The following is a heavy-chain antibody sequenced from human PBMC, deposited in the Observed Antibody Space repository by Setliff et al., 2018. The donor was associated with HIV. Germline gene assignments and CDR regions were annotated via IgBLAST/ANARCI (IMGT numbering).Heavy chain of an antibody. D-gene: IGHD6-13*01. CDR1: GGSVGSGSYY. V-gene: IGHV4-61*01. J-gene: IGHJ4*02. CDR3: ASALSSSWDYFDY. Sequence: SETLSLTCTVSGGSVGSGSYYWSWIRQSPGKGLEWIGYIYYSGITTYNPSLKSRVTISIDTSKNQFSLKLSSVTAADTAVYYCASALSSSWDYFDYWGQGTLVTVSS. CDR2: IYYSGIT.